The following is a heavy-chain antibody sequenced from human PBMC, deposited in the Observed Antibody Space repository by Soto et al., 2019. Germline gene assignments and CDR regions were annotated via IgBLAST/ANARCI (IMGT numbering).Heavy chain of an antibody. CDR2: INPLNGNT. J-gene: IGHJ3*01. CDR3: AREHYRGGASDV. CDR1: GYSFIDYG. Sequence: QVHLVQSGVEVKKPGASVKVSCKTSGYSFIDYGISWMRQAPGQGLEWLAWINPLNGNTQSAQKLQGRLTVTTDTSTAAVFMELRSLTSDDTAVYLCAREHYRGGASDVWGQGTVVDVSS. V-gene: IGHV1-18*01. D-gene: IGHD2-21*01.